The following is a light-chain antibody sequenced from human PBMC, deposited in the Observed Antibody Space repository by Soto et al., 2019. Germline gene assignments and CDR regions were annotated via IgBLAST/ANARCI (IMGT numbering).Light chain of an antibody. CDR3: QLFGSSPRYT. CDR2: GAS. Sequence: EIVLTQSPGTLSLSPGERATLSCRASQSVSSTYVAWYQQKRGQAPRLLIYGASSRATGIPDRFSGSGSGTDFTLTISRLEPEDFAVYYCQLFGSSPRYTFGQGTNLESK. CDR1: QSVSSTY. J-gene: IGKJ2*01. V-gene: IGKV3-20*01.